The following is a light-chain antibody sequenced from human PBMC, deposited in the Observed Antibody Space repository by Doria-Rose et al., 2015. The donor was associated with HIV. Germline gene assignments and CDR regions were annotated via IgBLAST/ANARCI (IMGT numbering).Light chain of an antibody. CDR3: HQYGTSWT. CDR2: DGS. J-gene: IGKJ1*01. Sequence: TQSPGTLTMSPGERANLSCRASTRFSSTYLAWYQQKPGQAPSLLIYDGSTRATGIPDRFSASGSGTDFTLTINRLGPEDFALYYCHQYGTSWTFGQGTKVEI. V-gene: IGKV3-20*01. CDR1: TRFSSTY.